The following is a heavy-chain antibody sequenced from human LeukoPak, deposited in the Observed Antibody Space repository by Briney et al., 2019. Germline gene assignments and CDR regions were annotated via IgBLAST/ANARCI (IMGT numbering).Heavy chain of an antibody. V-gene: IGHV4-59*01. CDR3: ARGPRGYCRGGSCYFYYYYMDV. CDR2: IYFSGST. CDR1: GGSISSYY. J-gene: IGHJ6*03. Sequence: SETLSLTCTVSGGSISSYYWSWIRQPPGKGLEWIGYIYFSGSTNYSPSLKSRVTISVDTSKNQFSLKLSSVTAADTAVYYYARGPRGYCRGGSCYFYYYYMDVWGQGTTVTVSS. D-gene: IGHD2-15*01.